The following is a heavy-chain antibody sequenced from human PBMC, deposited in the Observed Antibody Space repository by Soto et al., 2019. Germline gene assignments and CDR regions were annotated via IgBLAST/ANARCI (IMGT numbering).Heavy chain of an antibody. J-gene: IGHJ3*01. CDR2: VYYSGTT. D-gene: IGHD3-10*01. CDR1: GGSIDSGDYY. Sequence: PSETLSLTCTVSGGSIDSGDYYWSWIRQPPGKGLEWIGYVYYSGTTNYNPFLKSRVTLSLDKSKNQFSLKMNSVTAADTAVYFCARSRSWDGLDFWGQGALVTVSS. V-gene: IGHV4-61*08. CDR3: ARSRSWDGLDF.